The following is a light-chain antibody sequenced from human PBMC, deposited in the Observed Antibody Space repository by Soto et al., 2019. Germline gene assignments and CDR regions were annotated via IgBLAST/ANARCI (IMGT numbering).Light chain of an antibody. Sequence: DIQMTQSPSTLSTSVGDRVTITCRASQSISTWLAWYQQKPGKAPKLLIYQASSLESGVPSRFSGSGSGTEFTLTISSLQADDFGTYYFQEYSRDPRRFGQGTKVEIK. V-gene: IGKV1-5*03. CDR1: QSISTW. CDR3: QEYSRDPRR. J-gene: IGKJ1*01. CDR2: QAS.